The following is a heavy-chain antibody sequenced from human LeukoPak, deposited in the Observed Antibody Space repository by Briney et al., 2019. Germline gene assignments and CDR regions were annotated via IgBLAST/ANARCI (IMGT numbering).Heavy chain of an antibody. Sequence: GGSLRLSCAASGFTFSSFAMSWVRQAPGKGLEWVSGISGSGASTYYADSVKGRFTISRDNAKNSLYLQMNSLRAEDTAVYYCARAGEYYDIDYWGQGTLVTVSS. CDR3: ARAGEYYDIDY. V-gene: IGHV3-23*01. CDR1: GFTFSSFA. D-gene: IGHD3-9*01. J-gene: IGHJ4*02. CDR2: ISGSGAST.